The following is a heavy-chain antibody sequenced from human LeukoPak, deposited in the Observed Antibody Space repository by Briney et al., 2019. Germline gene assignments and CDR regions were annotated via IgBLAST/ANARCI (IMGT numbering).Heavy chain of an antibody. V-gene: IGHV4-39*01. Sequence: XETLSLTCAVSGGSISSSSYYWGWIRQPPGKGLEWIGSIYYSGSTYYNPSLKSRVTISVDTSKNQFSLKLSSVTAADTALYYCAXXSYPGSIYYYYYGMDVWGQGTTVTVSS. CDR3: AXXSYPGSIYYYYYGMDV. CDR1: GGSISSSSYY. J-gene: IGHJ6*02. CDR2: IYYSGST. D-gene: IGHD7-27*01.